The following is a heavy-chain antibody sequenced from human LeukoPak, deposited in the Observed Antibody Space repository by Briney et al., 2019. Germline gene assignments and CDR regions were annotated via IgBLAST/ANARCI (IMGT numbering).Heavy chain of an antibody. Sequence: SETLSLTCTVSGGSLTNYYWTWLRQPPGKGLEWIGYIDYSGRANYSPSLKSRVTISLDTSNNQFSLKFNSVTAADTAVYYCARALATMFFDYWGQGTLVTVS. D-gene: IGHD5-12*01. CDR1: GGSLTNYY. CDR3: ARALATMFFDY. V-gene: IGHV4-59*01. CDR2: IDYSGRA. J-gene: IGHJ4*02.